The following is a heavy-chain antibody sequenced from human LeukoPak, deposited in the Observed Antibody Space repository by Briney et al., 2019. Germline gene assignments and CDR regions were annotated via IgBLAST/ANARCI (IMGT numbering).Heavy chain of an antibody. D-gene: IGHD3-10*01. V-gene: IGHV3-23*01. CDR3: AKGLLWFGELTDFDY. CDR1: GFTFSSYA. J-gene: IGHJ4*02. CDR2: ISGSGGST. Sequence: GGSLRLSCAASGFTFSSYAMSWVHQAPGKGLEWVSAISGSGGSTYYADSVKGRFTISRDNSKNTLYLQMNSLRAEDTAVYYCAKGLLWFGELTDFDYWGQGTLVTVSS.